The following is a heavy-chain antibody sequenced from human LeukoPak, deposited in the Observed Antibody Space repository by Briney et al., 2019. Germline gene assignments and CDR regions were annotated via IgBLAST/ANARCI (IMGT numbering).Heavy chain of an antibody. Sequence: GGSLKLSCAASGNYWMHWVRQAPGKGLVWVSHINSDGSWTSYADSVKGRFTISKDNAKNTAYLQMNSLRAEDTAVYYCVSFYETYWGRGTLVTVSS. CDR1: GNYW. D-gene: IGHD2/OR15-2a*01. V-gene: IGHV3-74*01. J-gene: IGHJ4*02. CDR2: INSDGSWT. CDR3: VSFYETY.